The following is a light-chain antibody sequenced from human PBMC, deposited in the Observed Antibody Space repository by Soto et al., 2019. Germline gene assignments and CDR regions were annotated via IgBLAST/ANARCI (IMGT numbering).Light chain of an antibody. J-gene: IGKJ2*01. V-gene: IGKV1-39*01. Sequence: DIQMTQSPSSLSASVGDRVTITCRASQSISSYLNWYQQKPVKAPKLLIYAASSLQSGVPSRFSGSGSGTDFTLTISSLQPEDSATYYCQQSYSTPPTFGQGTKLEIK. CDR1: QSISSY. CDR2: AAS. CDR3: QQSYSTPPT.